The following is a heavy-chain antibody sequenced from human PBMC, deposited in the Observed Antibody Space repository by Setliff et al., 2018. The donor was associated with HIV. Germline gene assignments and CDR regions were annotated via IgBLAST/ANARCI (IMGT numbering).Heavy chain of an antibody. CDR3: ARSIGTVRGITEFDY. J-gene: IGHJ4*02. Sequence: SETLSLTCTVSGGSISSDYWNWVRQPAGKGLEWIGRVYNSGSTNYDPSLKSRVTMSVDTSKNQFSLKLSSVTAADTAVYYCARSIGTVRGITEFDYWGQETLVTVSS. V-gene: IGHV4-4*07. CDR1: GGSISSDY. CDR2: VYNSGST. D-gene: IGHD3-10*01.